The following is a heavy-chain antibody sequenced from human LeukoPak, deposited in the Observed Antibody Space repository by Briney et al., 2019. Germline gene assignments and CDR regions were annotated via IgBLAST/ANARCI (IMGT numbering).Heavy chain of an antibody. V-gene: IGHV3-43D*03. Sequence: PGGSLRLSCAASGFTFDDYAMHWVRQAPGKGLEWVSLISWDGGSTYYADSVKGRFTISRDNSKNSLYLQMNSLRAEDTALYYCAKGPTMVRGGLLIWDAFDIWGQGTMVTVSS. D-gene: IGHD3-10*01. CDR3: AKGPTMVRGGLLIWDAFDI. J-gene: IGHJ3*02. CDR2: ISWDGGST. CDR1: GFTFDDYA.